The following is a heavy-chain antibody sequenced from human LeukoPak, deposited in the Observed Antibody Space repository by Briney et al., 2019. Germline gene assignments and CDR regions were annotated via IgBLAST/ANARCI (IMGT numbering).Heavy chain of an antibody. CDR2: INPSGGST. Sequence: ASVKVSCKASGYTFTSYYMHWVRQAPGQGLEWMGIINPSGGSTSYAQKFQGRVTMTRDMSTSTVYMELSSLRSEDTAVYYCATSRYALLPDYWGQGTLVTVSS. J-gene: IGHJ4*02. CDR1: GYTFTSYY. D-gene: IGHD3-22*01. V-gene: IGHV1-46*01. CDR3: ATSRYALLPDY.